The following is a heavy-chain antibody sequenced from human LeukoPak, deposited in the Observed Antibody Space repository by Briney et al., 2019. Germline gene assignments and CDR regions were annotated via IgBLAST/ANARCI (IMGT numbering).Heavy chain of an antibody. Sequence: GESLKISCKGSGYSFTSYWIGWVRQMPGKGLEWMGIIYPGDSDTRYSPSFQGQVTISADKSISTAYLQWSSLKASDTAMYYCARRGGADCSGGSCYPSPYYYGMDVWGKGTTVTVSS. CDR2: IYPGDSDT. CDR1: GYSFTSYW. J-gene: IGHJ6*04. V-gene: IGHV5-51*01. CDR3: ARRGGADCSGGSCYPSPYYYGMDV. D-gene: IGHD2-15*01.